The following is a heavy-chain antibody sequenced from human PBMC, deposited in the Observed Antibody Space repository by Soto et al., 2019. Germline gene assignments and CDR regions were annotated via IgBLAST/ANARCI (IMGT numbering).Heavy chain of an antibody. CDR2: VYYSGTT. D-gene: IGHD4-17*01. J-gene: IGHJ4*02. Sequence: SENLSLTCSVSGGSVSNKTYYWSWIRQPPGKRLEWIGYVYYSGTTNYNPSLRSRVTISVDLSKNQFSLRLSSVTTADTALYYCARTTAVSNIHRSTYFLDYWGQGIIVTVSS. V-gene: IGHV4-61*01. CDR3: ARTTAVSNIHRSTYFLDY. CDR1: GGSVSNKTYY.